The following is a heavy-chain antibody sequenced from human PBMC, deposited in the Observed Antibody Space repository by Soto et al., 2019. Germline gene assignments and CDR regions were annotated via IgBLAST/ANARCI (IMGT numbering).Heavy chain of an antibody. CDR2: INHSGST. D-gene: IGHD2-2*01. Sequence: SETLSLTCAVYGGSFSGYYWSWIRQPPGKGLEWIGEINHSGSTNYNPSLKSRVTISVDTSKNQFSLKLSSVTAADTAVYYCARVKKSDIVVVPAYYGMDVWGQGTTVTVSS. CDR1: GGSFSGYY. J-gene: IGHJ6*02. V-gene: IGHV4-34*01. CDR3: ARVKKSDIVVVPAYYGMDV.